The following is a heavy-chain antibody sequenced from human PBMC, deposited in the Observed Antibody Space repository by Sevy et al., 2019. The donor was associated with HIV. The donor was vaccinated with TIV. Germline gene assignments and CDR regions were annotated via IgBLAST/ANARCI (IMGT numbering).Heavy chain of an antibody. V-gene: IGHV3-30-3*01. CDR3: ARVAAPWYLSSGWPPDY. J-gene: IGHJ4*02. D-gene: IGHD6-19*01. CDR2: ISYDGSNK. Sequence: GGSLRLSCAASGFTFSSYAMHWVRQAPGKGLEWVAVISYDGSNKYYADSVKGRFTNSRENSKNTRYLQMNSLRAEDTAVYYCARVAAPWYLSSGWPPDYWGQGTLVTVSS. CDR1: GFTFSSYA.